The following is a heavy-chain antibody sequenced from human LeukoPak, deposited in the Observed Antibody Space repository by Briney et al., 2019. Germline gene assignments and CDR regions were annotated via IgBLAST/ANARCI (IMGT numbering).Heavy chain of an antibody. D-gene: IGHD2-2*01. Sequence: SVKVSCKASGYTFTGYYMHWVRQGPGQGLEWMGRIIPILGIANYAQKFQGRVTITADKSTSTAYMELSSLRSEDTAVYYCARGRCVGSTSCYYFDYWGQGTLVTVSS. CDR3: ARGRCVGSTSCYYFDY. CDR2: IIPILGIA. V-gene: IGHV1-69*04. J-gene: IGHJ4*02. CDR1: GYTFTGYY.